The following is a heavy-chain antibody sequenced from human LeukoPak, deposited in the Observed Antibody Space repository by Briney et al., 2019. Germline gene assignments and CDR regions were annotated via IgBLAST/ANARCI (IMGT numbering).Heavy chain of an antibody. CDR2: IYSSGTT. CDR3: ARDPGWHGKYYFGH. J-gene: IGHJ4*02. D-gene: IGHD6-19*01. V-gene: IGHV4-4*07. Sequence: PSETLSLTCTVSAGSIGSYYWSWIRQPAGKGLEWIGRIYSSGTTNYNPSLKSRVTMSVDTSKNQFSLKLNSVTAADTAVYYCARDPGWHGKYYFGHWGQGTLVTVSS. CDR1: AGSIGSYY.